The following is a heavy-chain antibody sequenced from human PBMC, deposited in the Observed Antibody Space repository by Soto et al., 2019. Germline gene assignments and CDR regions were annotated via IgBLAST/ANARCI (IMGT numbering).Heavy chain of an antibody. Sequence: SVKVSCKASGFTFTSSAVQWVRQARGQRLEWIGWIVVGSGNTNYAQKFQERVTLTRDMSTSTAYMELSSLRSEDTAVYYCAADGPCGGDCYDSWGQGTLVTVSS. V-gene: IGHV1-58*01. CDR2: IVVGSGNT. CDR1: GFTFTSSA. J-gene: IGHJ4*02. CDR3: AADGPCGGDCYDS. D-gene: IGHD2-21*01.